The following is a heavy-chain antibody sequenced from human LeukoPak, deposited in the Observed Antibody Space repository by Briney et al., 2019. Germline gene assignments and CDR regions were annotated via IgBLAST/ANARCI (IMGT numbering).Heavy chain of an antibody. J-gene: IGHJ4*02. CDR2: VYSSGST. D-gene: IGHD5-12*01. CDR1: GGSISGFY. V-gene: IGHV4-59*08. CDR3: ARHDSYEFHLDF. Sequence: SETLSLTCTVSGGSISGFYWSWIRQPPGKGLEWIGYVYSSGSTNYNPSLKSRVTISVDTSKNQFSLKLSSVTAADTAVYYCARHDSYEFHLDFWGQGTLVTVSS.